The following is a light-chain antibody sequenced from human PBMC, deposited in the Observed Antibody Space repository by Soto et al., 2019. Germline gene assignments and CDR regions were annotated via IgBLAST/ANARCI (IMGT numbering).Light chain of an antibody. CDR2: DAS. CDR3: QQYETCSGT. CDR1: QSISGW. Sequence: DIQMTQSPSTLSASVGDRVTITCRASQSISGWLAWYQQKPGEAPKLLIYDASALPRGVPSRFSGSGSGTKFTLTIASLQPDDFATYYCQQYETCSGTFGPGTKVDIK. J-gene: IGKJ1*01. V-gene: IGKV1-5*01.